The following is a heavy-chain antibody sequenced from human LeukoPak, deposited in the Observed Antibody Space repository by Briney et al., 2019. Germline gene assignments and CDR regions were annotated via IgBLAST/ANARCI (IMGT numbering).Heavy chain of an antibody. V-gene: IGHV3-23*01. D-gene: IGHD2-15*01. J-gene: IGHJ4*02. Sequence: GDSLRLSCVTPGFTFSNYPMTWVRQSPGKGLEWVSTIGGSDDTYYADSGQGRFTISRDTSKNTLYLQMLSLGAEDTAVYYCARSRVVDRRGYFDFWGQGTLVTASS. CDR3: ARSRVVDRRGYFDF. CDR2: IGGSDDT. CDR1: GFTFSNYP.